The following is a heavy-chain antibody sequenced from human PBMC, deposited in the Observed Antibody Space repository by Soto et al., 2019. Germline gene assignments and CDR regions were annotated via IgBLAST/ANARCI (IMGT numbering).Heavy chain of an antibody. V-gene: IGHV3-23*01. CDR2: ISRNGDRT. D-gene: IGHD3-3*01. CDR3: VKDWSGEKCPCMDV. J-gene: IGHJ6*02. CDR1: GFTFWNYA. Sequence: EVQLLESGGGLGQPGGSLRLSCEASGFTFWNYAMTWVRQAPGKGPEWVSSISRNGDRTYYVDSVKGRFIISRVNSENTLFLQIDSLRAEDAAIYYCVKDWSGEKCPCMDVWGQGTTVTVSS.